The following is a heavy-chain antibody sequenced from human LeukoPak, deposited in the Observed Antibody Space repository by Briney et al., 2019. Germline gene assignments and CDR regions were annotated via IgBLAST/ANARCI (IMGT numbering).Heavy chain of an antibody. CDR3: ARVGSGGFHHYLDY. CDR1: GFTVSSNY. D-gene: IGHD2-15*01. CDR2: IYSGGST. J-gene: IGHJ4*02. Sequence: GGSLRLSCAASGFTVSSNYLSWVRQPPGKGLEWVSVIYSGGSTYYADSVEGRFTISRDNSKNTLYLQMNSLRAEDTAVYYCARVGSGGFHHYLDYWGQGTLVTVSS. V-gene: IGHV3-53*01.